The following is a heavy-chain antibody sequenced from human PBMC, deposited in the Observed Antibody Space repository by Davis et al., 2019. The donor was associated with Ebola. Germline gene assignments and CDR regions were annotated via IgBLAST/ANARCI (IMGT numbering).Heavy chain of an antibody. CDR2: ISASGGAT. J-gene: IGHJ4*02. CDR1: GFLFSSYA. D-gene: IGHD3-10*01. Sequence: PAGSLRLSCAASGFLFSSYAMSWVRQAPGRGLEWVSSISASGGATFYADSVKGRIVMSRDNSNDALYPRMNNLRAEDTAIYYCAKDLTSYYGSGDFFDYWGQGILVTVSS. CDR3: AKDLTSYYGSGDFFDY. V-gene: IGHV3-23*01.